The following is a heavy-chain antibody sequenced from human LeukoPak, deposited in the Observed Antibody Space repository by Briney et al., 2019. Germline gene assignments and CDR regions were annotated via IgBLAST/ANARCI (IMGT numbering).Heavy chain of an antibody. CDR1: GFTFTNYG. Sequence: AGGSLRLSCAASGFTFTNYGMHWVRQAPGKGLEWVALLSYDGSNKYYADSVKGRFTISRDNSKNTLYLQMNSLRAEDTAVYYCAKDEAATVAKPEGLFDYWGQGTLVTVSS. V-gene: IGHV3-30*18. CDR2: LSYDGSNK. D-gene: IGHD4-23*01. CDR3: AKDEAATVAKPEGLFDY. J-gene: IGHJ4*02.